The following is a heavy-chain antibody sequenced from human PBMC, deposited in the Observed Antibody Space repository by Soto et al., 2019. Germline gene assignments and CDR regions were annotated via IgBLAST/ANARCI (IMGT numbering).Heavy chain of an antibody. V-gene: IGHV4-59*08. CDR3: ARQASGWSHFDY. D-gene: IGHD6-19*01. CDR2: IFYSGST. J-gene: IGHJ4*02. Sequence: SETLSPTCTVSGGPISESHWDWILQPPRKGLEWIGDIFYSGSTYHNPPLHSRVTISVDTSKNQFSLRLSSVTAADTAVYYCARQASGWSHFDYWGQGTLVTVSS. CDR1: GGPISESH.